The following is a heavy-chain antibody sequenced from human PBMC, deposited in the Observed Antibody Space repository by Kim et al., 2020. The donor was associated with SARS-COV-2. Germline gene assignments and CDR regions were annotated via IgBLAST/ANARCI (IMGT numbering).Heavy chain of an antibody. CDR2: INHSGST. J-gene: IGHJ6*02. V-gene: IGHV4-34*01. CDR3: ARGGRYYGSGSYRPPYYYGMDV. D-gene: IGHD3-10*01. CDR1: GGSFSGYY. Sequence: SETLSLTCAVYGGSFSGYYWSWIRQPPGKGLEWIGEINHSGSTNYNPSLKSRVTISVDTSKNQFSLKLSSVTAADTAVYYCARGGRYYGSGSYRPPYYYGMDVWGQGTTVTVSS.